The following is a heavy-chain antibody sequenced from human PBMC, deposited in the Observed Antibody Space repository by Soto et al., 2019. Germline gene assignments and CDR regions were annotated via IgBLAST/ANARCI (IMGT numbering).Heavy chain of an antibody. CDR2: INPNSGGT. CDR3: ARGPIWFGVSAPDY. D-gene: IGHD3-10*01. CDR1: GYTFTGYY. J-gene: IGHJ4*02. V-gene: IGHV1-2*04. Sequence: ASVKVSCKASGYTFTGYYMHWVRLAPGQGLEWMGWINPNSGGTNYAQKFQGWVTMTRDTSISTAYMELSRLRSDDTAVYYCARGPIWFGVSAPDYWGQGTLVTVSS.